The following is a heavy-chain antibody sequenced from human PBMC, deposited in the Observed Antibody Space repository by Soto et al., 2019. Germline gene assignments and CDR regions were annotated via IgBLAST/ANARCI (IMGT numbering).Heavy chain of an antibody. CDR2: INSDGSSK. D-gene: IGHD3-22*01. CDR1: GFTFSSYW. CDR3: ARPRYDDSGTPFDH. J-gene: IGHJ4*02. Sequence: EVQLVESGGGLVQPGGSLRLSCAASGFTFSSYWMHWVRQAPGKGLVWVSRINSDGSSKTYADSVKGRFIISRDNAKNTLYLQMNSLRAEDTAVYYCARPRYDDSGTPFDHLGQGTLVTVSS. V-gene: IGHV3-74*01.